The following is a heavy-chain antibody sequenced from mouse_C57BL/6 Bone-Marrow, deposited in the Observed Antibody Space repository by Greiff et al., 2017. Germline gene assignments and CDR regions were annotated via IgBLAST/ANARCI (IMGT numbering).Heavy chain of an antibody. CDR3: VRQKLGRGPLDY. V-gene: IGHV5-1*01. J-gene: IGHJ2*01. CDR2: ISTDGSFI. CDR1: GFTFSSYA. D-gene: IGHD4-1*01. Sequence: EVNVVESGGGLVQPGGSRKLSCAASGFTFSSYAMSWVRQTPEKRLEWVAAISTDGSFIYSPDTVKGRFTISRDNAKNTLFLQMSSLRYEDTAMYYCVRQKLGRGPLDYWGQGTTLTVSS.